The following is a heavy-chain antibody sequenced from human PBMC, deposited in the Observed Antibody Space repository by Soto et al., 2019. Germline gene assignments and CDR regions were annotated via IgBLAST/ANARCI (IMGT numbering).Heavy chain of an antibody. J-gene: IGHJ4*02. V-gene: IGHV4-59*01. D-gene: IGHD2-2*01. CDR2: IYYTGST. CDR3: AKYRRTEAEGFTLDY. Sequence: PSETLSLTCTVSGDSINHYYWSWIRQPPGKRLEWIGYIYYTGSTTYNPSLESRATMSVDTSKNQFSLKLSSVNAADTAVYFCAKYRRTEAEGFTLDYGGGGTLVTVSS. CDR1: GDSINHYY.